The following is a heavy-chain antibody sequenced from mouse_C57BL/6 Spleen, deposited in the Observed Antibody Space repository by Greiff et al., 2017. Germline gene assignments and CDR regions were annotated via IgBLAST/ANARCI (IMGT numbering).Heavy chain of an antibody. V-gene: IGHV1-82*01. Sequence: QVQLKQSGPELVKPGASVKISCKASGYAFSSSWMNWVKQRPGKGLEWIGRIYPGDGDTNYNGKFKGQATLTADKSSSTAYMQLSSLTSGDDAVYFGASNDYDVAYWGQGTLVTVSA. CDR2: IYPGDGDT. J-gene: IGHJ3*01. D-gene: IGHD2-4*01. CDR1: GYAFSSSW. CDR3: ASNDYDVAY.